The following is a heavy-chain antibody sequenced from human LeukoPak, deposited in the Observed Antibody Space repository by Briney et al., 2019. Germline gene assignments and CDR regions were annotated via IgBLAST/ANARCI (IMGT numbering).Heavy chain of an antibody. J-gene: IGHJ4*02. Sequence: PSETLSLTCTVSGGSISSYYWSWIRQPPGKGLEWIGYIYNSGITNYNPSLKSRVTISVDTSNNQFSLRLNSVTAADTAVYSCARFNYYDSSGYLDYWGQGTLVTVSS. D-gene: IGHD3-22*01. CDR1: GGSISSYY. CDR2: IYNSGIT. CDR3: ARFNYYDSSGYLDY. V-gene: IGHV4-59*12.